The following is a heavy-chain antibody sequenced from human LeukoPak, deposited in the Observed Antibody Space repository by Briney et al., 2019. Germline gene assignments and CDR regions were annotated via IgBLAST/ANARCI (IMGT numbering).Heavy chain of an antibody. J-gene: IGHJ6*02. D-gene: IGHD3-22*01. Sequence: GGSLRLSCAASGFTFSSYAMSWVRQAPGKGLEWVSAISGSGGSTYYADSVKGRFTISRDNSKNTLYLQMNSLRAEDTAVYYCAKSHGSSGYFYYYGMDVWGQGTTVTVSS. CDR3: AKSHGSSGYFYYYGMDV. CDR1: GFTFSSYA. V-gene: IGHV3-23*01. CDR2: ISGSGGST.